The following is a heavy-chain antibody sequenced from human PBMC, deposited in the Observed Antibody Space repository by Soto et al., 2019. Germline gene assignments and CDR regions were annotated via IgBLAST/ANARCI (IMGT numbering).Heavy chain of an antibody. D-gene: IGHD6-13*01. V-gene: IGHV3-7*01. J-gene: IGHJ6*02. CDR2: IKQDGSEE. Sequence: EVQLVESGGGLVQPGGSLRLSCVDSGFTFSSYWMSWVRQARVKGLEWVGNIKQDGSEENYVDSVKGRFTISRDNAKNSMYLQMNSLRAEDMAVYYCARIAASGRGWDVWGQGTTVVVSS. CDR1: GFTFSSYW. CDR3: ARIAASGRGWDV.